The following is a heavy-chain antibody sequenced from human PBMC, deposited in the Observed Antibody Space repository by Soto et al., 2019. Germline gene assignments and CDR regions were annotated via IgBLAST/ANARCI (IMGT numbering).Heavy chain of an antibody. D-gene: IGHD2-2*01. CDR3: ARDIVVVPAAIGPFDY. Sequence: GGPVKVSCKASGYTFTSYAMHWVRQAPGQRLEWMGWINAGNGNTKYSQKFQGRVTITRDTSASTAYMELSSLRSEDTAVYYCARDIVVVPAAIGPFDYWGQGTLVTVSS. CDR2: INAGNGNT. CDR1: GYTFTSYA. J-gene: IGHJ4*02. V-gene: IGHV1-3*01.